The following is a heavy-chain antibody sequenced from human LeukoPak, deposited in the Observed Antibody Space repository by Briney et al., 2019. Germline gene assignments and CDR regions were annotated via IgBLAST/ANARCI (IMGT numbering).Heavy chain of an antibody. J-gene: IGHJ4*02. V-gene: IGHV4-61*08. CDR1: GGSISSGGYY. CDR2: IYYSGST. D-gene: IGHD6-13*01. Sequence: SETLSLTCTVSGGSISSGGYYWSWIRQPPGKGLEWVGYIYYSGSTNYNPSLKSRVTISVDTSKNQFSLKLSSVTAADTAVYYCARGGAAAYRGFDYWGQGTLVTVSS. CDR3: ARGGAAAYRGFDY.